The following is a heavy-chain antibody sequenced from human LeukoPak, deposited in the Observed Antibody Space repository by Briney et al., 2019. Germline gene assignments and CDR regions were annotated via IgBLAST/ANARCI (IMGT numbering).Heavy chain of an antibody. CDR1: GYTFTSYG. Sequence: EASVKVSCKASGYTFTSYGISWVRQAPGPGLEWMGWISAYNGNTNYTQKLQGRVTMTTDTSTTTAYMELRSLRSDDTAVYYCARGYCSSTGCYAVDYWGQGTLVTVSS. V-gene: IGHV1-18*01. CDR3: ARGYCSSTGCYAVDY. D-gene: IGHD2-2*01. CDR2: ISAYNGNT. J-gene: IGHJ4*02.